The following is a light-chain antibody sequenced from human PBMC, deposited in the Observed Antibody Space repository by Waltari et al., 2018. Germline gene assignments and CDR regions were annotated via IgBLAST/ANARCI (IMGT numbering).Light chain of an antibody. J-gene: IGKJ1*01. V-gene: IGKV4-1*01. CDR3: QQYFSTPPT. CDR2: WAS. Sequence: DIVMTQSPDSLAVSLGERATINCESSQSVLYSANNQHYLAWYQQKPGQPPKLLIYWASTRESVVPARFSGSGSGTDFTLTISSLQAEDVAVYYCQQYFSTPPTFGQGTKVEIK. CDR1: QSVLYSANNQHY.